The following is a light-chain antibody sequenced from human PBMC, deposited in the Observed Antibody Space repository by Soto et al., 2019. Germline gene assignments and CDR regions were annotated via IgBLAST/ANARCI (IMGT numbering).Light chain of an antibody. J-gene: IGKJ1*01. CDR1: QPISSW. V-gene: IGKV1-5*03. Sequence: DIQMTQSPPTLSASVGDRVTITCRASQPISSWLAWYHQKPGKAPKLLIYKASTLKSGVPSRFSGGGSGTEFTLTISSLQPEDFATYYCLQHNSYPRTFGQGTKVDIK. CDR2: KAS. CDR3: LQHNSYPRT.